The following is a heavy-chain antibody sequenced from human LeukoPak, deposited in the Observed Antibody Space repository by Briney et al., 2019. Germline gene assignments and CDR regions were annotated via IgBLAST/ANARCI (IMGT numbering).Heavy chain of an antibody. V-gene: IGHV3-53*01. CDR2: IYSGGST. J-gene: IGHJ4*02. CDR3: AKGIAVAGNSQYFDY. Sequence: GGSLRLSCAASGFTVSSNYMNWVRQAPGTGLEWVSVIYSGGSTYYADSVRGRFTISRDNSKNTLYLQMNSLRAEDTAVYYCAKGIAVAGNSQYFDYWGQGTLVIVSS. D-gene: IGHD6-19*01. CDR1: GFTVSSNY.